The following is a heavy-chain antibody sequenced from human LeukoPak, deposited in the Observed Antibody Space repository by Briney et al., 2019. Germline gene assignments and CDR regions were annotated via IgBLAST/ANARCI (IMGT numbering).Heavy chain of an antibody. CDR1: GFTFSDYY. D-gene: IGHD1-7*01. V-gene: IGHV3-11*04. CDR3: ARELELHNYYYYMDV. J-gene: IGHJ6*03. Sequence: PGGSLRLSCAASGFTFSDYYMSWIRQAPGKGLEWVSYISSSGSTIYYADSVKGRFTISRDNAKNSLYLQMNSLRAEDTAVYYCARELELHNYYYYMDVWGKGTTVTVSS. CDR2: ISSSGSTI.